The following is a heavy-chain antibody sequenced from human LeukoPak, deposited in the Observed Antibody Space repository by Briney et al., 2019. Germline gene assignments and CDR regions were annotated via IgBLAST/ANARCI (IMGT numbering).Heavy chain of an antibody. V-gene: IGHV3-48*03. J-gene: IGHJ6*03. Sequence: LPGGSLRLSCAASGFSFYTYEMNWVRQAPGKGLEWVSYISDSGNTIYYADSVKGRFTISRDNAKNLLYLQMNSLRAEDTAVYYCARPGPPGYYNDVEVWGKDTTVIISS. CDR1: GFSFYTYE. CDR2: ISDSGNTI. CDR3: ARPGPPGYYNDVEV.